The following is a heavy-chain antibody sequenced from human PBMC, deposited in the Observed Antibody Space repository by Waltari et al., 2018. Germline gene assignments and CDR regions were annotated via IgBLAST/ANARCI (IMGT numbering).Heavy chain of an antibody. CDR1: GGTFSSYA. V-gene: IGHV1-69*01. Sequence: QVQLVQSGAEVKKPGSSGKVSCKASGGTFSSYAISWVRKAPGEGLEWLGVSIPISGTANYAQQFQGRVTITADEATSTAYMELSSLRSDDTAVYYCAKKLLANPRHSRWWDFDVWGQGTLVTVSS. CDR3: AKKLLANPRHSRWWDFDV. D-gene: IGHD1-26*01. CDR2: SIPISGTA. J-gene: IGHJ4*02.